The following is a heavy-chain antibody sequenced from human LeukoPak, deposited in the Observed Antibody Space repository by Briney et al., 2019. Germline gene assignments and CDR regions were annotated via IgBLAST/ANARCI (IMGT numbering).Heavy chain of an antibody. Sequence: PSETLSLTCSVSGYSISSSYYWGWIRQPPGKGLEWIGSIYYSGSTYHNPSLKSRVTISVDTSKSQFSLKLTSVTAADTAVYYCARSQQWLIPFDYWGQGTLVTVSS. CDR2: IYYSGST. D-gene: IGHD6-19*01. V-gene: IGHV4-38-2*02. CDR1: GYSISSSYY. CDR3: ARSQQWLIPFDY. J-gene: IGHJ4*02.